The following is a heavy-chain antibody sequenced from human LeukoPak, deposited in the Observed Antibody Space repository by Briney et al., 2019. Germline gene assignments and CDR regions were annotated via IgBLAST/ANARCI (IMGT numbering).Heavy chain of an antibody. V-gene: IGHV4-39*01. J-gene: IGHJ4*02. CDR1: GGPISSSSYY. Sequence: SETLSLTCTVSGGPISSSSYYWGWIRQPPGKGLEWIGSIYYSGSTYYNPSLKSRVTISVDTSKNQFSLKLSSVTAADTAVYYCARARDYYDSSGYYYVSYFDYWGQGTLVTVSS. D-gene: IGHD3-22*01. CDR3: ARARDYYDSSGYYYVSYFDY. CDR2: IYYSGST.